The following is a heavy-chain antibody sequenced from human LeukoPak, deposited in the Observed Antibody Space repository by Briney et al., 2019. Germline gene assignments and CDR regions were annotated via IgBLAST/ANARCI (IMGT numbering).Heavy chain of an antibody. CDR3: AKSSHRYYNNSGSYGPHDC. CDR2: IGGGDGST. V-gene: IGHV3-23*01. Sequence: GGSLRLSCAASGFTFSSYGMSWVRQASGMGLEWVSLIGGGDGSTFYADPLKGRFTISLDNSKNTQYLHKNSLRAEDTPVYYFAKSSHRYYNNSGSYGPHDCWGQGTLVTASS. J-gene: IGHJ4*02. CDR1: GFTFSSYG. D-gene: IGHD3-10*01.